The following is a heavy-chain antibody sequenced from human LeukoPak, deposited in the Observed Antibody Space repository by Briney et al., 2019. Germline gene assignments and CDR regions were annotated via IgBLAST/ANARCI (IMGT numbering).Heavy chain of an antibody. V-gene: IGHV3-23*01. CDR1: GFTFSNYA. Sequence: GGSLRLSCAASGFTFSNYAMSWVRQAPGKGLEWVSALSGSGGSTYYADSVKGRFTISRDNSKNTLYLQMNSLTTEDTAVYYCTTELSSILDKFHWGQGTLVTVSS. J-gene: IGHJ4*02. D-gene: IGHD2/OR15-2a*01. CDR3: TTELSSILDKFH. CDR2: LSGSGGST.